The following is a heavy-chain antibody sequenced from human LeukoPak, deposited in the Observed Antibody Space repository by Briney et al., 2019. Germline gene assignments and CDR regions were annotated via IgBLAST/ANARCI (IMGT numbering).Heavy chain of an antibody. Sequence: SETLSLTCTVSGDSIGSYYWSWIRQPAGKGLEWIGRIDTSGSTNYNPSLKSRVTMSVDTSKNQFSLELSSVTAAGTAVYYCATTTYYYDSSGYYFLDYWGQGTLVTDPS. CDR1: GDSIGSYY. CDR2: IDTSGST. CDR3: ATTTYYYDSSGYYFLDY. V-gene: IGHV4-4*07. J-gene: IGHJ4*02. D-gene: IGHD3-22*01.